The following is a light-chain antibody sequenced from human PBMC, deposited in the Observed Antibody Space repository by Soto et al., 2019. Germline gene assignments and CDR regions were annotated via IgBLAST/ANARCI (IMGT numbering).Light chain of an antibody. CDR1: SSDVGGYNY. J-gene: IGLJ3*02. CDR3: SSYAGSKNLV. CDR2: EVT. Sequence: QSALTQPPSASGSPGQSVTISYTGASSDVGGYNYVSWCQQHPGKAPKLMIYEVTKRPSGVPDRFSGSKSGNTASLTVSGLQAEDEADYYCSSYAGSKNLVFGGGTKLTVL. V-gene: IGLV2-8*01.